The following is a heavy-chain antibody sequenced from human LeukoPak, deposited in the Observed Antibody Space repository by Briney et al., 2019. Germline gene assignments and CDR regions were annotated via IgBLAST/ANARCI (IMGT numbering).Heavy chain of an antibody. V-gene: IGHV3-9*01. Sequence: PGRSLRLSCSASGFTFDDYAMHWVRQTPGKGLEWVSGINWNSAVIGYADSVRGRFTIFRDNAKDSVYLQMNSLRAEDSATYYCVREGFYFFDFWGQGTLVTVSS. CDR1: GFTFDDYA. CDR3: VREGFYFFDF. CDR2: INWNSAVI. J-gene: IGHJ4*01.